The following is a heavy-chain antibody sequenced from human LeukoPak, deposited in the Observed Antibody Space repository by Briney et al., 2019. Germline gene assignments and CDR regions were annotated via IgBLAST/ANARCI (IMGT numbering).Heavy chain of an antibody. CDR3: ASPLSSGWDAFDI. J-gene: IGHJ3*02. CDR1: GGTFISYA. CDR2: IIPIFGTA. Sequence: SVKVSCKASGGTFISYASSWVRQARGQGLEGVGGIIPIFGTANYAQKFQGRVTITAEKSTSTAYKELSSLRSEDTAVYYCASPLSSGWDAFDIWGQGTMVTVSS. D-gene: IGHD6-19*01. V-gene: IGHV1-69*06.